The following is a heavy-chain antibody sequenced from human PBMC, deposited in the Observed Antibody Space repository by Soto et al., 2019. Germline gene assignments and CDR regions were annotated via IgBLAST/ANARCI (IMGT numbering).Heavy chain of an antibody. V-gene: IGHV1-3*01. CDR1: GYTFTSYA. CDR3: AGAGYSSGWYDYGMDV. D-gene: IGHD6-19*01. J-gene: IGHJ6*02. CDR2: INAGNGNT. Sequence: QVQLVQSGAEVKKPGASVKVSCKASGYTFTSYAMHWVRQAPGQRLEWMGWINAGNGNTKYSQKFQGRVTITRDTSASTAYMELSSLGSEDKAVYYWAGAGYSSGWYDYGMDVWGQGTTVTVSS.